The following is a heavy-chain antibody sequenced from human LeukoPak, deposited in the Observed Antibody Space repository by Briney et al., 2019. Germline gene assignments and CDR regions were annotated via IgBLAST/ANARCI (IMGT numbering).Heavy chain of an antibody. J-gene: IGHJ3*02. V-gene: IGHV3-7*01. CDR3: ARPQVNDYGDCGI. CDR1: GFTFSSYW. CDR2: IKQDGSEK. D-gene: IGHD4-17*01. Sequence: GGSLRLSCVASGFTFSSYWMSWVRQAPGKGLEWVANIKQDGSEKYYVDSVKGRFTISRDNAKNTLLLQMNSLRAEDTAVYYCARPQVNDYGDCGIWGQGTMVAVSS.